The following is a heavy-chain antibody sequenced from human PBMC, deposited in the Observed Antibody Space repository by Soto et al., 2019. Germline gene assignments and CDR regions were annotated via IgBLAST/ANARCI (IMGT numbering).Heavy chain of an antibody. J-gene: IGHJ3*01. Sequence: QVQLVQSGGDVKTPGASVKVSCTTFRYTFTSHGIAWVRRAPGQGLEWMGWISTFNGKTDYAQKFQGRVTMTADTLTSTVHMELRSLRSDDTAVYYCARLLTEGATFREDAFDLWGQGTKVTVSS. D-gene: IGHD1-26*01. V-gene: IGHV1-18*01. CDR2: ISTFNGKT. CDR3: ARLLTEGATFREDAFDL. CDR1: RYTFTSHG.